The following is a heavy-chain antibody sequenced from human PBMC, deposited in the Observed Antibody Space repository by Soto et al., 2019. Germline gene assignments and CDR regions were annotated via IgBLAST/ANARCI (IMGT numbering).Heavy chain of an antibody. Sequence: SETLSLTCAVFGGSFSGYYWSWIRQPPGKGLEWIGEINHSGSTNYNPSLKSRVTISVDTSKNQFSLKLSSVTAADTAVYYCASLKEYCTSTSCYYYYYYMDVWGKGTTVTVSS. V-gene: IGHV4-34*01. J-gene: IGHJ6*03. CDR1: GGSFSGYY. D-gene: IGHD2-2*01. CDR2: INHSGST. CDR3: ASLKEYCTSTSCYYYYYYMDV.